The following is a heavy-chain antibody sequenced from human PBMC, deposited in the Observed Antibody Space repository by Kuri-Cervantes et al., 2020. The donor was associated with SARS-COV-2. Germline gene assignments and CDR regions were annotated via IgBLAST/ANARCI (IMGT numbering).Heavy chain of an antibody. CDR1: GYTFTSYG. V-gene: IGHV1-18*01. Sequence: ASVKVSCKASGYTFTSYGISWVRQAPGQGLEWMGWISAYNGNTNYAQKLQGRVTMTTDTSTSTAYMELRSLRSDDTAVYYCARGIQYSGSSLDFDYWGQGTLVTVSS. J-gene: IGHJ4*02. CDR2: ISAYNGNT. D-gene: IGHD1-26*01. CDR3: ARGIQYSGSSLDFDY.